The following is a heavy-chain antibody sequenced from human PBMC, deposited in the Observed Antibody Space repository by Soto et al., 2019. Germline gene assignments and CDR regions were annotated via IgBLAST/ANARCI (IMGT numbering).Heavy chain of an antibody. CDR1: GYTFTGYA. J-gene: IGHJ4*02. CDR2: INAGNGNT. D-gene: IGHD6-19*01. Sequence: QVQLVQSGAEEKKPGASVKVSCKASGYTFTGYAMHWVRQAPGQRLEWMGWINAGNGNTKYSQKFQGRVTITRDTSASTAYMELSSLRSEDTAVYYCARAVAVAVDFDYWGQGTLVTVPS. V-gene: IGHV1-3*05. CDR3: ARAVAVAVDFDY.